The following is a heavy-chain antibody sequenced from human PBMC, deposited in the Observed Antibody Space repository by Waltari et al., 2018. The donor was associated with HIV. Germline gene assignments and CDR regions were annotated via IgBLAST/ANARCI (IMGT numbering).Heavy chain of an antibody. D-gene: IGHD3-22*01. V-gene: IGHV3-23*01. CDR3: AKDLSSISMIVPRSYFDY. Sequence: EVQLLESGGGLVQPGGSLRLSCAASGFTFSSYAMSWVRQAPGKGLEGVSAISNSGGSRYYADSVKGRFTVSRDNSKNTLYLQMNSLGDEDTAVYYCAKDLSSISMIVPRSYFDYWGQGTLVTVSS. CDR2: ISNSGGSR. J-gene: IGHJ4*02. CDR1: GFTFSSYA.